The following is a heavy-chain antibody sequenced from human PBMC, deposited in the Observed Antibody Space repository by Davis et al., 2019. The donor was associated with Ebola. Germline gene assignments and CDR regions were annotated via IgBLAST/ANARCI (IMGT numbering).Heavy chain of an antibody. D-gene: IGHD3-3*01. J-gene: IGHJ6*02. CDR1: GYTFTSYY. CDR3: ARDSIRFLVSACVV. V-gene: IGHV1-46*01. Sequence: ASVKVSCKASGYTFTSYYIHWVRQAPGQGLEWMGIINPSGGSTSNAQKFQGRVTMTRDTSTSTVYVELSSLRSEDTAVYYCARDSIRFLVSACVVWGQGTTVTVSS. CDR2: INPSGGST.